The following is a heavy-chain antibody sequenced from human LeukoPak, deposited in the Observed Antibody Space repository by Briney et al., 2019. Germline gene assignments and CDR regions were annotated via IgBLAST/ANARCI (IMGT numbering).Heavy chain of an antibody. CDR2: IYYSGST. D-gene: IGHD2-15*01. CDR1: GGSISSSSYY. CDR3: ARYCSGGDCYSKALDY. V-gene: IGHV4-39*07. J-gene: IGHJ4*02. Sequence: PSETLSLTCTVSGGSISSSSYYWGWIRQPPGKGLEWIGSIYYSGSTSYNPSLKSRLTISVDTSLNPFSLKLNSVTAADTAVYYCARYCSGGDCYSKALDYWGQGILVTVSS.